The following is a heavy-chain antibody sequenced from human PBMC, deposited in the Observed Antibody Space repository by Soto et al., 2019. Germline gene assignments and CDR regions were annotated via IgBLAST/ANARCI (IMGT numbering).Heavy chain of an antibody. J-gene: IGHJ4*02. V-gene: IGHV4-34*01. CDR1: GGSFSGYY. D-gene: IGHD5-12*01. CDR2: INHSGST. CDR3: ACGWLRRPVDY. Sequence: QVQLQQWGAGLLKPSETLSLTCAVYGGSFSGYYWSWIRQPPGKGLEWIGEINHSGSTNYNPSLKSRVTISVDTSKNQFALKLSSVTAADTAVYYCACGWLRRPVDYWGQGTLVTVSS.